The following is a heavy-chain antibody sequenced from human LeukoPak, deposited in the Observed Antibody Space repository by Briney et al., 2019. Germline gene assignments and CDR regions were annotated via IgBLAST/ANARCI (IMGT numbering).Heavy chain of an antibody. CDR3: ARDNTLAYCSGP. J-gene: IGHJ5*02. Sequence: SVKVSCKASGGTFSSYAISWVRQAPGQGLEWMGGIIPIFGTANYAQKFQSRVTITADESTSTAYMELSSLRSEDTAVYYCARDNTLAYCSGPWGQGTLVTVSS. V-gene: IGHV1-69*13. CDR2: IIPIFGTA. D-gene: IGHD2-15*01. CDR1: GGTFSSYA.